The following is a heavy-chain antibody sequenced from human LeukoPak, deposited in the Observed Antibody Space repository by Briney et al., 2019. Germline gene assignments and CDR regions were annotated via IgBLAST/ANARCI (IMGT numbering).Heavy chain of an antibody. D-gene: IGHD3-22*01. CDR3: ARAPKYYFDSSASWYFDI. CDR2: IYYGGST. V-gene: IGHV4-39*07. Sequence: SETLSLTCTVSGGSISSRSYYWAWIRQPPGKGLEWIGSIYYGGSTYYNPSLKSRVTISIDTSKNQFSLNLSSVTAADTAVYYCARAPKYYFDSSASWYFDIWGLGTLVAVSS. CDR1: GGSISSRSYY. J-gene: IGHJ2*01.